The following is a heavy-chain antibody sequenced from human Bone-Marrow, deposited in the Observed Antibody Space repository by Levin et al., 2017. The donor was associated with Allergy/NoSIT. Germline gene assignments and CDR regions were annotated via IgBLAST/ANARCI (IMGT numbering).Heavy chain of an antibody. CDR1: GGTFTSA. Sequence: GASVKVSCKASGGTFTSALSWVRQAPGEGLEWMGGIIPLFGTTNYAQKFQARVTITADKSTRTAYLEVSSLTSEDTAVYYCATSASYDYWSRFDSWGQGTLVSVSS. V-gene: IGHV1-69*06. J-gene: IGHJ5*01. CDR2: IIPLFGTT. D-gene: IGHD3-3*01. CDR3: ATSASYDYWSRFDS.